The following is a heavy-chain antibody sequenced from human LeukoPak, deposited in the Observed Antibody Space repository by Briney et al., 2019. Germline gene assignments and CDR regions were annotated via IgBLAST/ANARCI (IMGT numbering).Heavy chain of an antibody. V-gene: IGHV1-2*02. J-gene: IGHJ6*03. CDR3: ARDPHFSLEWLKHYYYYMDV. CDR2: INPNSGGT. CDR1: GYTFTGCY. Sequence: GASVKASCKASGYTFTGCYMHWVRQAPGQGLEWMGWINPNSGGTNYAQKFQGRVTMTRDTSISTAYMELSRLRSDDTAVYYCARDPHFSLEWLKHYYYYMDVWGKGTTVTVSS. D-gene: IGHD3-3*01.